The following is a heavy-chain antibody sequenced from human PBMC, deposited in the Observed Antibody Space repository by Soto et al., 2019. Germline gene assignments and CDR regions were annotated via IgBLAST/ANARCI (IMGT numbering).Heavy chain of an antibody. D-gene: IGHD5-12*01. CDR1: GGSINTFY. CDR2: IFSSGST. J-gene: IGHJ4*02. V-gene: IGHV4-4*07. Sequence: SETLSLTCTVSGGSINTFYWSWVRQPAGKGLEWIGRIFSSGSTSFNPSLESRVAMSVDTSKNHFSLNLSSVTAADMAVYYCAREGSYSAYNFAHGIQLWSFDYWGQGTLVTVSS. CDR3: AREGSYSAYNFAHGIQLWSFDY.